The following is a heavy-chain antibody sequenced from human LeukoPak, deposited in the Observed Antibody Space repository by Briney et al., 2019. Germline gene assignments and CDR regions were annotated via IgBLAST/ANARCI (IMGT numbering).Heavy chain of an antibody. CDR2: IYYSGST. D-gene: IGHD2-15*01. V-gene: IGHV4-59*01. J-gene: IGHJ5*02. CDR1: GGSISTYY. CDR3: ARAYCSGGSCYSSRGMFDP. Sequence: SETLSLTCTVSGGSISTYYWSWIRQPPGKGLQWIGYIYYSGSTNYNPSLKGRVTMSVDTSKNQFSLNLSSVTATDTAVYYCARAYCSGGSCYSSRGMFDPWGQGTLVTVSS.